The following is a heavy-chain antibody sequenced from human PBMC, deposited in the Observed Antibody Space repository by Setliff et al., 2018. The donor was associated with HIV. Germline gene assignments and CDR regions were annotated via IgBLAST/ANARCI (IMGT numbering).Heavy chain of an antibody. V-gene: IGHV3-64D*09. Sequence: GGSLRLSCVASGFTFSSYAMHWVRQAPGKGLEWVAVISSNGGSTYYADSVKGRFTISRDNSKNTLYLQMSSLRAEDTAVYYCVKDRSGSYYDYFDYWGQGTLVTVSS. CDR1: GFTFSSYA. D-gene: IGHD1-26*01. J-gene: IGHJ4*02. CDR2: ISSNGGST. CDR3: VKDRSGSYYDYFDY.